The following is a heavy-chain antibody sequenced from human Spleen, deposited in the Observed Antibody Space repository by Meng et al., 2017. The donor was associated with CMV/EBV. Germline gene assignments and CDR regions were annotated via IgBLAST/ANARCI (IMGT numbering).Heavy chain of an antibody. V-gene: IGHV4-34*12. CDR1: GGSFSGYF. Sequence: SETLSLTCTVFGGSFSGYFWSWIRQSPGKGLEWIGDFIHSGSTNYNPSLKSRVTMSVDTSKNQFSLKLSSVTAADTAVYYCARTVRGMDVWGQGTTVTVSS. J-gene: IGHJ6*02. CDR2: FIHSGST. D-gene: IGHD4-17*01. CDR3: ARTVRGMDV.